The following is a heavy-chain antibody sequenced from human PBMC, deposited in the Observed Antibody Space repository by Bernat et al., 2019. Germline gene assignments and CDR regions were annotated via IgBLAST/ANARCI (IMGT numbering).Heavy chain of an antibody. CDR1: GFTFSTYG. D-gene: IGHD3-3*01. CDR2: ISGSGGST. J-gene: IGHJ1*01. V-gene: IGHV3-23*04. Sequence: VQLVESGGGVVQPGGSLRLSCAASGFTFSTYGMHWVRQAPGKGLEWVSAISGSGGSTYYADSVNGRFTISRDKSKNTRYLQMNSLRAEDTAVYYCAKPQFGVVNGWGQGTLVTVSS. CDR3: AKPQFGVVNG.